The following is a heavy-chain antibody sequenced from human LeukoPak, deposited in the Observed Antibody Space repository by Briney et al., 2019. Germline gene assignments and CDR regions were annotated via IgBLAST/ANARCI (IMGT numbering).Heavy chain of an antibody. CDR1: GFTFSTYW. V-gene: IGHV3-7*03. J-gene: IGHJ6*02. D-gene: IGHD4-17*01. Sequence: GGSLRLSCAASGFTFSTYWMGWVRQAPEKGLEWVANLSPDGSDKYYVGSLKGRFTISRDNSKNTLYLQMNSLRAEDTAVYYCAKVPSYGDYQVYYYYYGMDVWGQGTTVTVSS. CDR2: LSPDGSDK. CDR3: AKVPSYGDYQVYYYYYGMDV.